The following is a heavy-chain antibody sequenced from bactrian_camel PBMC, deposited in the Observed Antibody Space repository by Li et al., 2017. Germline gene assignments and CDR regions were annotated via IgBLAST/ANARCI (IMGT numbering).Heavy chain of an antibody. D-gene: IGHD5*01. CDR2: IASSGTT. V-gene: IGHV3S55*01. J-gene: IGHJ4*01. CDR1: TLTDNTYC. Sequence: HVQLVESGGGSVQAGESLRLSCAASTLTDNTYCMGWFRQAPGKEREGVASIASSGTTDYADSVKGRFTVSQDNAKNTLYLQMNRLEPEDSAMYYCAADAVVCTLRASSYKYWGQGTQVTVS. CDR3: AADAVVCTLRASSYKY.